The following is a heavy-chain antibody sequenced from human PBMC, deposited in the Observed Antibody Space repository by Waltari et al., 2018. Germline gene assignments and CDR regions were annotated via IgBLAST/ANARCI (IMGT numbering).Heavy chain of an antibody. V-gene: IGHV3-48*03. D-gene: IGHD3-22*01. CDR2: ISSSVSTI. J-gene: IGHJ4*02. Sequence: EVQLVESGGGLVHPGRSLRLSCAASGFPFSSYELNWVRQAPGKGLEWVSYISSSVSTIYYADSVKGRFTISRDNAKNSLYLQMNSLRAEDTAVYYCARKRAYSYYYDSGGFDYWGQGTLVTVSS. CDR1: GFPFSSYE. CDR3: ARKRAYSYYYDSGGFDY.